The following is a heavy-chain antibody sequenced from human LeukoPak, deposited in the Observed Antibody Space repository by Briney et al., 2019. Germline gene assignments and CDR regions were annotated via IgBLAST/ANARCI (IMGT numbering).Heavy chain of an antibody. D-gene: IGHD4-17*01. CDR1: GGSISSSSYY. J-gene: IGHJ6*02. Sequence: SETLSLTCTVSGGSISSSSYYWGWIRQPPGKGLEWIGSIYYSGSTYYNPSLKSRVTISVDTSKNQFSLKLSSVTAADTAVYYCARQGTVTTYYYYYYGMDVWGQGTTVTISS. CDR2: IYYSGST. V-gene: IGHV4-39*01. CDR3: ARQGTVTTYYYYYYGMDV.